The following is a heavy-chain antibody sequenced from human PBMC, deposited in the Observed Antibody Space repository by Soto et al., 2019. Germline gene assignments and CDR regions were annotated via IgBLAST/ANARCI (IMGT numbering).Heavy chain of an antibody. J-gene: IGHJ3*02. CDR2: ISSSSRYI. V-gene: IGHV3-21*01. CDR3: ARVISSSPGDAFDI. CDR1: GFTFSSYG. Sequence: EVQLVESGGGLVQPGGSLRLSCAASGFTFSSYGMNWVRQAPGKGLEWVSCISSSSRYIYYADSVKGRFTISRDNAKNSLYLQMNSLRAEDTAVYYCARVISSSPGDAFDIRGQGTMVTVSS. D-gene: IGHD6-13*01.